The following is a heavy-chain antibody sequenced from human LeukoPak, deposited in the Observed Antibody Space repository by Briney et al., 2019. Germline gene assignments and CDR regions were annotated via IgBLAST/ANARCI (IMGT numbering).Heavy chain of an antibody. V-gene: IGHV3-30*02. D-gene: IGHD1-26*01. J-gene: IGHJ4*02. CDR1: GFTFSSYG. CDR3: AKDNAIVGATTERTFYFDY. Sequence: GGSLRLSCAASGFTFSSYGMHWVRQAPGKGLEWVAFIRYDGSNKYYADSVKGRFTISRDNSKNTLYLQMNSLRAEDTAVYYCAKDNAIVGATTERTFYFDYWGQGTLVTVSS. CDR2: IRYDGSNK.